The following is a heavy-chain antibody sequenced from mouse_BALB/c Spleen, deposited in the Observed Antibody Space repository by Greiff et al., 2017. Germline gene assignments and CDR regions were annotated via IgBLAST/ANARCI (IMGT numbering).Heavy chain of an antibody. CDR2: INPSNGRT. Sequence: QVQLQQPGAELVKPGASVKLSCKASGYTFTSYWMHWVKQRPGQGLEWIGEINPSNGRTNYNEKFKSKATLTVDKSSSTAYMQLSSLTSEDSAVYYCARWASSGYEFDYWGQGTTLTVSS. D-gene: IGHD3-1*01. J-gene: IGHJ2*01. V-gene: IGHV1S81*02. CDR1: GYTFTSYW. CDR3: ARWASSGYEFDY.